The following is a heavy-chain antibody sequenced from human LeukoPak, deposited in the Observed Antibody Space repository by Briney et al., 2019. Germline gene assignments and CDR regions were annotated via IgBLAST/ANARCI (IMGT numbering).Heavy chain of an antibody. CDR1: GGSFSGYY. V-gene: IGHV4-34*01. CDR3: ARGQRRSGWYRLAYYFDY. Sequence: SETLSLTCAVYGGSFSGYYWSWIRQPPGKGLEWIGEINHSGSTNYNPSLKSRVTISVDTSKNQFSLKLSSVTAEDTAVYYCARGQRRSGWYRLAYYFDYWGQGTLVTVSS. D-gene: IGHD6-19*01. J-gene: IGHJ4*02. CDR2: INHSGST.